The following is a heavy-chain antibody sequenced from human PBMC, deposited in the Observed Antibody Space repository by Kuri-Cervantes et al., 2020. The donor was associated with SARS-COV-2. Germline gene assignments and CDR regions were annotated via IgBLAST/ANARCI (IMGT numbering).Heavy chain of an antibody. CDR2: ISGNGVAT. CDR3: AKLTSGWYYFDD. V-gene: IGHV3-23*01. Sequence: GGSLRLSCATSGFRFTRVAMTWVRQAPGKGLEWVSTISGNGVATYYADSVKGRFTISADKGKNTLYLQMTSLRPDDTAIYYCAKLTSGWYYFDDWAQGTRVT. CDR1: GFRFTRVA. D-gene: IGHD6-19*01. J-gene: IGHJ4*02.